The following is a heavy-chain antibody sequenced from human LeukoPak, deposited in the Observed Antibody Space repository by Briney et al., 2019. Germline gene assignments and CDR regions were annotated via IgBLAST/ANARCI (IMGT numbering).Heavy chain of an antibody. V-gene: IGHV3-21*01. D-gene: IGHD3-3*01. Sequence: GGSLRLSCAASGFTFSSYSMNWVRQAPGKGLEWVSSISSSSSYIYYADSVKGRFTISRDNVKNSLYLQMNSLRAEDTAVYYCASLYYDFWSGYSSFDYWGQGTLVTVSS. CDR3: ASLYYDFWSGYSSFDY. CDR2: ISSSSSYI. J-gene: IGHJ4*02. CDR1: GFTFSSYS.